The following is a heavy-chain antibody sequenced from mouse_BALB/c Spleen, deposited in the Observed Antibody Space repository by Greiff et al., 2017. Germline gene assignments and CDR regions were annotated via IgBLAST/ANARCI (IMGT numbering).Heavy chain of an antibody. Sequence: EVQLVESGGGLVKPGGSLKLSCAASGFTFSSYTMSWVRQTPEKRLEWVATISSGGSYTYYPDSVKGRFTISRDNAKNTLYLQMSSLKSEDTAMYYCTRDRGFAYWGQGTLVTVSA. J-gene: IGHJ3*01. D-gene: IGHD3-1*01. CDR2: ISSGGSYT. CDR1: GFTFSSYT. CDR3: TRDRGFAY. V-gene: IGHV5-6-4*01.